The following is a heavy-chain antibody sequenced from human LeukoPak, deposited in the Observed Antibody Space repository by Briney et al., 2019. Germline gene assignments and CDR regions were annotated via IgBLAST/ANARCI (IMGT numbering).Heavy chain of an antibody. CDR2: ISAYNGNT. CDR3: ARWAKMTTVTTYLFDY. V-gene: IGHV1-18*01. CDR1: GYTFTSYG. Sequence: GASVKVSCKASGYTFTSYGISWVRQAPGQGLEWMGWISAYNGNTNYAQKLQGRVTMTTDTSTSTAYMELRSLRSDDTAVYYCARWAKMTTVTTYLFDYWGQGTLVTVSS. J-gene: IGHJ4*02. D-gene: IGHD4-17*01.